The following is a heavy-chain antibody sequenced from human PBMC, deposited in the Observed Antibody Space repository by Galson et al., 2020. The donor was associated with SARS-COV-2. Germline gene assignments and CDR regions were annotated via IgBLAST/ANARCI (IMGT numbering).Heavy chain of an antibody. V-gene: IGHV3-49*03. D-gene: IGHD1-26*01. Sequence: GESLKISCTASGFTFGDYAMSWFRQAPGKGLEWVGFIRSKAYGGTTEYAASVQGRFTISRYDSKSIAYLQMNSRKTEDTAVYYCTRVSELHAIVVTYNNWFEPGGQGTLVTVSS. CDR1: GFTFGDYA. J-gene: IGHJ5*02. CDR2: IRSKAYGGTT. CDR3: TRVSELHAIVVTYNNWFEP.